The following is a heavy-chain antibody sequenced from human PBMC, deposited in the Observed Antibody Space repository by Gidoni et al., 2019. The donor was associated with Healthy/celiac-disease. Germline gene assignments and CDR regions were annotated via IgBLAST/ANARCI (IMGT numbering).Heavy chain of an antibody. V-gene: IGHV3-15*01. CDR2: IKSKTDGGTT. D-gene: IGHD4-17*01. J-gene: IGHJ3*02. CDR3: TPDDYGDYVGAFDI. CDR1: GFTFSNAW. Sequence: LSCAASGFTFSNAWMSWVRQAPGKGLEWVGRIKSKTDGGTTDYAAPVKGRFTISRDDSKNTLYLQMNSLKTEDTAVYYFTPDDYGDYVGAFDIWGQGTMVTVSS.